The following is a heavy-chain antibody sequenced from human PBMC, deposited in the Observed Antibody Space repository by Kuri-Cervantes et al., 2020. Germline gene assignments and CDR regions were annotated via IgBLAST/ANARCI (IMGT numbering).Heavy chain of an antibody. Sequence: ASVKVSCKASGYTFISYGISWVRQAPGRGLEWMGWISGHNGNTKYEQKVQGRVTMTTDTSTSTAFMELRNLRSDDTAVYYCARRPLDYDYYTQLDYYMDVWGKGTTVTVSS. CDR3: ARRPLDYDYYTQLDYYMDV. D-gene: IGHD3-16*01. J-gene: IGHJ6*03. CDR2: ISGHNGNT. CDR1: GYTFISYG. V-gene: IGHV1-18*01.